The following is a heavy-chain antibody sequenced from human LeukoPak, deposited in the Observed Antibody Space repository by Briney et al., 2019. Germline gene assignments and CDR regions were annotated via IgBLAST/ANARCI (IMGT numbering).Heavy chain of an antibody. J-gene: IGHJ6*01. CDR1: GFTFDDYA. CDR2: ISWNSSSK. D-gene: IGHD1-26*01. V-gene: IGHV3-9*01. Sequence: GGSLRLSCAASGFTFDDYAMHWVRQAPGKGLEWVSGISWNSSSKAYADSVKGRFTISRDNDKNSLYLQMNSLRAEDTALYYCAKDFAFSSGCYYGDNYYYGMDVWGQATTVSVSS. CDR3: AKDFAFSSGCYYGDNYYYGMDV.